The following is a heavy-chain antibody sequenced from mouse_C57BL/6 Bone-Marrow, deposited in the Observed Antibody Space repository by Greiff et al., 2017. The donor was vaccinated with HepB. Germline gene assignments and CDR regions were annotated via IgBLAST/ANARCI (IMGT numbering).Heavy chain of an antibody. V-gene: IGHV5-12*01. D-gene: IGHD4-1*01. J-gene: IGHJ2*01. Sequence: EVQLVESGGGLVQPGGSLKLSCAASGFTFSDYYMYWVRQTPEKRLEWVAYISNGGGSTYYPDTVKGRFTISRDNAKNTLYLQMSRLKSEDTAMYYCARLTGTLYFDYWGQGTTLTVSS. CDR3: ARLTGTLYFDY. CDR2: ISNGGGST. CDR1: GFTFSDYY.